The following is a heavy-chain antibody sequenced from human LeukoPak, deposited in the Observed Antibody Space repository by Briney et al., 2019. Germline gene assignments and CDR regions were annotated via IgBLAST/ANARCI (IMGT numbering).Heavy chain of an antibody. D-gene: IGHD3-3*01. Sequence: ASVTVSCKASGYTFTGYYMHWVRQAPGQGLEWMGRINPNSGGTNYAQKFQGRVTMTRDTSISTAYMELSRLRSDDTAVYYCARGGYDFVYYYYGMDVWGQGTTVTVSS. CDR3: ARGGYDFVYYYYGMDV. J-gene: IGHJ6*02. CDR1: GYTFTGYY. CDR2: INPNSGGT. V-gene: IGHV1-2*06.